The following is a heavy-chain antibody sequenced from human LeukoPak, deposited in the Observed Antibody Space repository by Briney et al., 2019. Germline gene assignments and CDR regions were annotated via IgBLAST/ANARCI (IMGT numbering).Heavy chain of an antibody. CDR2: INPNSGGT. CDR3: AREYYDILTGYENYYYYGMDG. D-gene: IGHD3-9*01. J-gene: IGHJ6*02. CDR1: GYTFTGYY. Sequence: ASVKVSCKASGYTFTGYYMHWVRQAPGQGLEWMGWINPNSGGTNYAQKFQGRVTMTRDTSISTAYMELSRLRSDDTAVYYCAREYYDILTGYENYYYYGMDGWGQRTTVTVSS. V-gene: IGHV1-2*02.